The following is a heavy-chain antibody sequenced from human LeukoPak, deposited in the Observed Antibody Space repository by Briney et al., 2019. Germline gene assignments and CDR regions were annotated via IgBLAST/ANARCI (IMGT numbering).Heavy chain of an antibody. D-gene: IGHD4-17*01. CDR1: GGSISSSSYY. Sequence: SETLSLTCTVSGGSISSSSYYWGWIRQPPGKGLEWIGSIYYSGSTYYNPSLKSRVTISVDTSKNQFSLKLSSVTAADTAVYYCARREHKGYYGDAGPFDAFDIWGQGTMVTVSS. J-gene: IGHJ3*02. CDR2: IYYSGST. V-gene: IGHV4-39*01. CDR3: ARREHKGYYGDAGPFDAFDI.